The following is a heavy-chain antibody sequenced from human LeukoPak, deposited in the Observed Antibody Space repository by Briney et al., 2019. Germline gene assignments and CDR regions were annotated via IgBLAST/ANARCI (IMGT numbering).Heavy chain of an antibody. CDR1: GLTVNSNY. Sequence: RGSLRVSCADPGLTVNSNYMNWVRQAPGKGLQWVSVIYIGGTAYYADSVKSRFTISRDNFKNTLYLQMNSLRAEDTPVYYCARALLVRNGYNYSPNYFDYWGQGTLVTVSS. CDR3: ARALLVRNGYNYSPNYFDY. V-gene: IGHV3-53*01. D-gene: IGHD5-24*01. CDR2: IYIGGTA. J-gene: IGHJ4*02.